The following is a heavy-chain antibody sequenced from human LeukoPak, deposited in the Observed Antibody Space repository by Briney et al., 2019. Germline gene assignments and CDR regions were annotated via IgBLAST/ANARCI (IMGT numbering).Heavy chain of an antibody. Sequence: PGGSLRLSCTASGFTLSSYEMSWIRQAPGKGLEWVSSIDYSGGSTYYADSVKGRFTISRDNAKNTLYLQMNSLRAEDTAVYYCARGWEGYFDYWGQGTLVTVSS. V-gene: IGHV3-23*01. CDR1: GFTLSSYE. CDR2: IDYSGGST. CDR3: ARGWEGYFDY. D-gene: IGHD6-19*01. J-gene: IGHJ4*02.